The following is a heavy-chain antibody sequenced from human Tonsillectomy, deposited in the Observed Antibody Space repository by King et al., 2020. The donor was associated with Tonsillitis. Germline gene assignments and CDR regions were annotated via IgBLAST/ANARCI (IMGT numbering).Heavy chain of an antibody. Sequence: VQLVESGGGLVQPGGSLRLSCAASGFTFSTYAIIWVRQAPGKGLEWVSTISAGGGSTYYAASVKGRFTISRDNSKNTLYLQINSLRVEDTAVYFCAKEKGSSSLPDVWGQGTTVTVSS. V-gene: IGHV3-23*04. J-gene: IGHJ6*02. CDR2: ISAGGGST. D-gene: IGHD6-13*01. CDR3: AKEKGSSSLPDV. CDR1: GFTFSTYA.